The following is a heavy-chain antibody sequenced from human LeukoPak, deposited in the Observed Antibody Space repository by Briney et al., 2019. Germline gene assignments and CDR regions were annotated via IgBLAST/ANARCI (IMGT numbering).Heavy chain of an antibody. CDR2: IYYSGST. CDR1: GGSMSSHY. D-gene: IGHD3-22*01. J-gene: IGHJ5*02. Sequence: SETLSLTCTVSGGSMSSHYWSWIRQPPGKGLEWIGYIYYSGSTNYNPSLKSRVTISVDTSKNQFSLKLSSVTAADTAVYYCAKHLTNAYYDMIWFDPWGQGTLVTVSS. V-gene: IGHV4-59*11. CDR3: AKHLTNAYYDMIWFDP.